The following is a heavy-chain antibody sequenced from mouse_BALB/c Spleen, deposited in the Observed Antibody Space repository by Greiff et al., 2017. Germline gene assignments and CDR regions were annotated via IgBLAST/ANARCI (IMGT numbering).Heavy chain of an antibody. Sequence: QVQLQQSGAELVRPGTSVKVSCKASGYAFTNYLIEWVKQRPGQGLEWIGVINPGSGGTNYNEKFKGKATLTADKSSSTAYMQLSSLTSDDSAVYFCARRRSGYYYTYWGQGTLVTVSA. D-gene: IGHD1-1*01. CDR2: INPGSGGT. J-gene: IGHJ3*01. CDR3: ARRRSGYYYTY. V-gene: IGHV1-54*01. CDR1: GYAFTNYL.